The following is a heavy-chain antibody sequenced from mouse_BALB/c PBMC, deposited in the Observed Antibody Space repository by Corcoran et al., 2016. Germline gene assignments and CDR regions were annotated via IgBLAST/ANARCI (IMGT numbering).Heavy chain of an antibody. D-gene: IGHD2-4*01. V-gene: IGHV1-9*01. Sequence: QVQLQQSGAELMKPGASVKISCKATGYTFSSYWLEWVKQRPGHGLEWIGEILPGSGSTNYNEKFKGKATFTADTSSNTAYMQLSSLTSEDSAVYYCVRGVYYDYPFAYWGQGTLVTVSA. CDR1: GYTFSSYW. J-gene: IGHJ3*01. CDR3: VRGVYYDYPFAY. CDR2: ILPGSGST.